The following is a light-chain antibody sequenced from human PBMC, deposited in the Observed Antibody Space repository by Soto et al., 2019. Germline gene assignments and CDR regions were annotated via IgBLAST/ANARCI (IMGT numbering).Light chain of an antibody. CDR3: QQHNQWPIT. CDR1: QSAGNF. Sequence: EILLTQSPATLSLSPGERANISCRASQSAGNFLAWYQQRPGQAPRLLIYYISTRDTGIPARFSGSGSGTEFTLTINRLQSEDSEVYHCQQHNQWPITFGQGTRLEIK. J-gene: IGKJ5*01. CDR2: YIS. V-gene: IGKV3-11*01.